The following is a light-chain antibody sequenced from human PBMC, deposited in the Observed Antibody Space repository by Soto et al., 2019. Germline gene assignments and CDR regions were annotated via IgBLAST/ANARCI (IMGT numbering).Light chain of an antibody. CDR3: QQYYSYPL. CDR1: QGISSY. CDR2: AAS. V-gene: IGKV1-8*01. Sequence: AIRMTQSPSSLSASTGDRVTITCRASQGISSYLAWYQQKPGKAPKLLIYAASTLQSGVPSRFSGSGSGTDFTLTISCLQYEDFATYYCQQYYSYPLFGQGTKVDIK. J-gene: IGKJ1*01.